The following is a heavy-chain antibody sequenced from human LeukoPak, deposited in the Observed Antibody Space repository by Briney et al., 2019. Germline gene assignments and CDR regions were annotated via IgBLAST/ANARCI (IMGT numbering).Heavy chain of an antibody. D-gene: IGHD2-15*01. CDR1: GFTFSSYW. V-gene: IGHV3-7*01. Sequence: PGGSLRLSCAASGFTFSSYWMSWVRQAPGKGLEWVANIKQDGSEKYYVDSVKGRFTISRDNAKNSLYLQMNSLRAEDTAVYYCARDSVGVLYYYYYYMDVWGKGTTVTVSS. CDR3: ARDSVGVLYYYYYYMDV. CDR2: IKQDGSEK. J-gene: IGHJ6*03.